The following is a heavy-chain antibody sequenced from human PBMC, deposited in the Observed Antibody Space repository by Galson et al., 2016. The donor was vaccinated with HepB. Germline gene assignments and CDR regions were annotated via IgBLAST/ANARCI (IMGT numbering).Heavy chain of an antibody. CDR3: ARSKAPWFGESLFAY. CDR2: IYYSGNT. CDR1: GGSISSSSYY. J-gene: IGHJ4*02. Sequence: SETLSLTCTVSGGSISSSSYYWGWIRQPPGKGLEWIGSIYYSGNTYYNPSLKSRVTISVDTSKNHFSLRLTSVTAADTAVYYCARSKAPWFGESLFAYWGQGTLVTVSS. V-gene: IGHV4-39*02. D-gene: IGHD3-10*01.